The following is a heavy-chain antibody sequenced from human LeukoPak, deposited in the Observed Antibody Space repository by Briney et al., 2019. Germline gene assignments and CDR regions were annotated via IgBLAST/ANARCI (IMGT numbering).Heavy chain of an antibody. CDR1: GFTFSTSA. CDR2: ICISGDRT. Sequence: PGGSLRLSCAAPGFTFSTSAMSWVRQAPGKGLEWVSGICISGDRTYYVDSVKGRFTISRDNSKNTLYLQMNSLRAEDTAVYYCAKEEVPNDYWGQGTLVTVSS. CDR3: AKEEVPNDY. J-gene: IGHJ4*02. V-gene: IGHV3-23*01. D-gene: IGHD1-1*01.